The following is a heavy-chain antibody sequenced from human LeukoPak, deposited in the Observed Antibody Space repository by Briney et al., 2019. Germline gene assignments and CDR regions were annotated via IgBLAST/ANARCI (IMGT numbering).Heavy chain of an antibody. Sequence: KPGGSLRLSCAASGFTFSSYWMSWVRQAPGKGLEWVSSISSSSSYIYYADSMKGRFTISRDNAKNSLYLQMNSLRAEDTAVYYCARDHYYDSSGCIPAGDAFDLWGQGAVVTVSS. J-gene: IGHJ3*01. CDR3: ARDHYYDSSGCIPAGDAFDL. D-gene: IGHD3-22*01. CDR1: GFTFSSYW. V-gene: IGHV3-21*01. CDR2: ISSSSSYI.